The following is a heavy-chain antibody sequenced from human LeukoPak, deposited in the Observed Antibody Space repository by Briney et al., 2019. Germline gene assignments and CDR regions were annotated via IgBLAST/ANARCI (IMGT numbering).Heavy chain of an antibody. CDR2: ISAYNGNT. D-gene: IGHD3-3*01. Sequence: ASVKVSCKASGGTFSSYGISWVRQAPGQGLEWMGWISAYNGNTNYAQKLQGRVTMTTDTSTSTAYMELRSLRSDDTAVYYCARDNRDYDFWSGYYPFDYWGQGTLVTVSS. V-gene: IGHV1-18*01. J-gene: IGHJ4*02. CDR1: GGTFSSYG. CDR3: ARDNRDYDFWSGYYPFDY.